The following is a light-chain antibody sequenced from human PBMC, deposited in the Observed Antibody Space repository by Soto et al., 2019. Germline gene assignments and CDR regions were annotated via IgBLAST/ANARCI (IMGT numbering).Light chain of an antibody. CDR2: WAS. CDR3: QQYYSTPRT. J-gene: IGKJ1*01. CDR1: QSVLNRSNNKNY. Sequence: DIVMTQSPDSLAVSLGERATINCKSSQSVLNRSNNKNYFAWYQQKPGQPPKLLIYWASTRESGVPDRFSGSGSGTDFTLTISSLQAEDVAVYYCQQYYSTPRTFGQGTKVENK. V-gene: IGKV4-1*01.